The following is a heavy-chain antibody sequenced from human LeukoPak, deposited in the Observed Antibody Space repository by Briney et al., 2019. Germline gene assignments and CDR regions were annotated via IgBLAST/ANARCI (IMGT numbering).Heavy chain of an antibody. CDR2: IIPILGIA. V-gene: IGHV1-69*04. CDR3: ARALGSGLLLAD. J-gene: IGHJ4*02. CDR1: GGTFSSYA. Sequence: ASVKVSCKASGGTFSSYAISWVRQAPGQGLEWMGRIIPILGIANYAQKFQGRVTITADKSTSTAYMELSSLRSEDTAVYYCARALGSGLLLADWGQGTLVTVSS. D-gene: IGHD3-22*01.